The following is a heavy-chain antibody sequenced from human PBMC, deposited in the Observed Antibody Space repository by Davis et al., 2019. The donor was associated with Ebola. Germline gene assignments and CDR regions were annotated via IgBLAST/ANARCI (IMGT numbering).Heavy chain of an antibody. Sequence: GESLKISCAASGFTFRNYAMHWVRQAPGKGLEWVAVISYDGSNKYYADSVKGRFTISRDNSKNTLYLQMNSLRAEDTAVYYCAKGLDTAMVTEDYWGQGTLVTVSS. CDR2: ISYDGSNK. D-gene: IGHD5-18*01. CDR3: AKGLDTAMVTEDY. V-gene: IGHV3-30*04. CDR1: GFTFRNYA. J-gene: IGHJ4*02.